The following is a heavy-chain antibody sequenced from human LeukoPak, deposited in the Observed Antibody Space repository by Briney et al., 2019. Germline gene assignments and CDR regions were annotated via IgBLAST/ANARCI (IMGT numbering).Heavy chain of an antibody. J-gene: IGHJ4*02. D-gene: IGHD3-16*01. CDR3: ARDVDALGGATDY. Sequence: SETLSLTCTVSGGSISSYYWSWIRQPAGKGLEWIGRIYTSGSTKYNPSLKSRVTISVDKSKNQFSLKLSSVTAADTAVYYCARDVDALGGATDYWGQGTLVTVSS. CDR1: GGSISSYY. V-gene: IGHV4-4*07. CDR2: IYTSGST.